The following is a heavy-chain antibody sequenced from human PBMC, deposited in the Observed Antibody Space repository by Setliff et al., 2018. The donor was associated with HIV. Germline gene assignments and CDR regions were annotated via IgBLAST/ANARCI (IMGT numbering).Heavy chain of an antibody. V-gene: IGHV3-7*03. CDR3: ASARIPTGGTSTSFDF. Sequence: GGSLRLSCAASGFTFRNYGMHWVRQAPGKGLEWVATIKQDESEMQYVDSVKGRFTISRDNAKNSLYLQMNSLRAEDTAVYYCASARIPTGGTSTSFDFWGQGALVTVSS. J-gene: IGHJ4*02. CDR1: GFTFRNYG. D-gene: IGHD1-1*01. CDR2: IKQDESEM.